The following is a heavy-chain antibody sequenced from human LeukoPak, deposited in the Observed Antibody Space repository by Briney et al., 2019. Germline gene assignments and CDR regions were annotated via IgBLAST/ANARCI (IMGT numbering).Heavy chain of an antibody. CDR3: ARAPIPGWFDH. V-gene: IGHV4-38-2*02. CDR1: GFSVSSGYY. CDR2: IYHSGST. J-gene: IGHJ5*02. Sequence: SETLSLTCTVSGFSVSSGYYWGWIRQPPGKGLEWIGSIYHSGSTYYNPSLKSRVTISVDTSKNQFSLKLSSVTAADTAVYYCARAPIPGWFDHWGQGTLVTVSS.